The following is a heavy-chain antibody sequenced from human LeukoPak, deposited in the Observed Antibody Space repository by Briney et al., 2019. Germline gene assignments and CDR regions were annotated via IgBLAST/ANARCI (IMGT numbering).Heavy chain of an antibody. V-gene: IGHV3-30*18. D-gene: IGHD3-10*01. Sequence: VAVILYDGSNKYYADSVKGRFTISRDKSKNTLDLQMNSLRPEDTAVYYCAKDYYGSGSYYTVDFWGQGTLVTVSS. CDR3: AKDYYGSGSYYTVDF. CDR2: ILYDGSNK. J-gene: IGHJ4*02.